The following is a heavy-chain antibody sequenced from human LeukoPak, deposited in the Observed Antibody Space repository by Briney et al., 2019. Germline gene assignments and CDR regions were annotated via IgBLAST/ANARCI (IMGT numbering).Heavy chain of an antibody. CDR3: AKDGVGTGVLRFLGLSLLKKNNWFDP. CDR2: ISGSGGST. D-gene: IGHD3-3*01. J-gene: IGHJ5*02. V-gene: IGHV3-23*01. CDR1: GFTFSSYA. Sequence: GGSLRLSCAASGFTFSSYAMSWVRQAPGKGLEWVSAISGSGGSTYYADSVKGRFTISRDNSKNTLYLQMNSLRAEDTAVYYCAKDGVGTGVLRFLGLSLLKKNNWFDPWGQGTLVTVSS.